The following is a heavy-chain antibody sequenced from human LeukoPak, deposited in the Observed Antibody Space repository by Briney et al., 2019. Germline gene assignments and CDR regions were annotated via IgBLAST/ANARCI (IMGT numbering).Heavy chain of an antibody. CDR3: ARDPSTLLPTDDS. V-gene: IGHV3-30*03. J-gene: IGHJ4*02. D-gene: IGHD2-2*01. CDR2: ISYDGSNK. Sequence: GRSLRLSCAASGFTFSSYGMHWVRQAPGKGLEWVAVISYDGSNKYYADSVKGRFTISRDNSKNTLYLQMNSLRVEDTAIYYCARDPSTLLPTDDSWGQGTLVAVSS. CDR1: GFTFSSYG.